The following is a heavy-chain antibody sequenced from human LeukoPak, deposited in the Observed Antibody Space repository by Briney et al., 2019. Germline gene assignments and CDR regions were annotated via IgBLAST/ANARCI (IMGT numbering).Heavy chain of an antibody. Sequence: ASVKVSCKASGGTFSSYAISWVRQAPGQGLEWMGGIIPILGTANYAQKFQGRVTITADESTSTTYMELSSLRSEDTAVYYCARDLLSGYSGYDFGGYYYGMDVWGQGTTVTVSS. CDR1: GGTFSSYA. D-gene: IGHD5-12*01. CDR2: IIPILGTA. CDR3: ARDLLSGYSGYDFGGYYYGMDV. V-gene: IGHV1-69*13. J-gene: IGHJ6*02.